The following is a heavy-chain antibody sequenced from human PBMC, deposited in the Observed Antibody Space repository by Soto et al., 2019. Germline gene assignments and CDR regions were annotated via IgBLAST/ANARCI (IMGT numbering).Heavy chain of an antibody. Sequence: QVQLVQSGAEVKKPGASVKVSCKASGYTFTSYDINWVRQATGQGLEWMGWMNPNSGNTGYAQKFQGRVTMTRNTTIRTAYMWMSSLRAEGTAVYYCARNLYGDNVDYWGQGTLVTVSS. V-gene: IGHV1-8*01. CDR2: MNPNSGNT. CDR3: ARNLYGDNVDY. D-gene: IGHD4-17*01. J-gene: IGHJ4*02. CDR1: GYTFTSYD.